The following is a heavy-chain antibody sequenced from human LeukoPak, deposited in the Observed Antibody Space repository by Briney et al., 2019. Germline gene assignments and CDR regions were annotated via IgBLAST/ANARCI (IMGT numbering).Heavy chain of an antibody. D-gene: IGHD6-19*01. CDR2: IYYSGNT. CDR1: GGSISSYY. CDR3: ASAPGSGWYALDY. Sequence: SETLSLTCTVSGGSISSYYWSWIRQPPGKGLEWIGYIYYSGNTNYNPSLKSRATMSVDTSKNQFSLKLSSVTAADTAVYYCASAPGSGWYALDYWGQGTLVTVSS. V-gene: IGHV4-59*08. J-gene: IGHJ4*02.